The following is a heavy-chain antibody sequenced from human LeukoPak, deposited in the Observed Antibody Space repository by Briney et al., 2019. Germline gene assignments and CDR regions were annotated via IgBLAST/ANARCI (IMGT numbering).Heavy chain of an antibody. J-gene: IGHJ5*02. Sequence: GGSLRLSCAASGFTFSDYFMSWIRQAPGKGPEWISYISTGSRTIYYADSVEGRFTISRDNARDSLYLQMNSLRAEDTAVYYCARAKQRDVTGTGWFDPWGQGTLVTVSS. V-gene: IGHV3-11*01. D-gene: IGHD2-21*02. CDR3: ARAKQRDVTGTGWFDP. CDR2: ISTGSRTI. CDR1: GFTFSDYF.